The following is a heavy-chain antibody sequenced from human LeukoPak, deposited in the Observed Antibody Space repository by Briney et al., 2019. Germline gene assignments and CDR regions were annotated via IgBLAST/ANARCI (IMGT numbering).Heavy chain of an antibody. J-gene: IGHJ5*02. CDR1: GYSISSGYY. CDR3: ARITTGP. CDR2: IYHSGST. V-gene: IGHV4-38-2*02. D-gene: IGHD4-11*01. Sequence: SETLSLTCTVSGYSISSGYYWGWIRQPPGKGLEWIGSIYHSGSTYYNPSLKSRVTISVDTSKNQFSLKLSSVTAADTAVYYCARITTGPWGQGTLVTVSS.